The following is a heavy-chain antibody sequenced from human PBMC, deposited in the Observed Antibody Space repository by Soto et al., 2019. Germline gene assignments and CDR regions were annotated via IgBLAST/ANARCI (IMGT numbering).Heavy chain of an antibody. D-gene: IGHD3-10*01. Sequence: GGSLRLSCAASGFTFSSYGMHWVRQAPGKGLEWVAVISYDGSNKYYADSVKGRFTISRDNSKNTLYLQMNSLRAEDTAVYYCAKGQWFGEFDVDYWGQGTLVTVSS. CDR2: ISYDGSNK. J-gene: IGHJ4*02. CDR1: GFTFSSYG. CDR3: AKGQWFGEFDVDY. V-gene: IGHV3-30*18.